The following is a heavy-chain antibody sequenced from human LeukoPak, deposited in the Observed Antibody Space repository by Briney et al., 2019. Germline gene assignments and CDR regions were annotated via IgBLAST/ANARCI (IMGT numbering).Heavy chain of an antibody. D-gene: IGHD6-19*01. V-gene: IGHV1-2*02. Sequence: ASVKVSCKASGYTFTGYYMHWVRQAPGQGLEWMGWINPNSGGTNYAQKFQGRVTMARDTSISTAYMELSRLRSDDTAVYYCARAERSSGWYVLDYYYYGMDVWGQGTTVTVSS. CDR2: INPNSGGT. J-gene: IGHJ6*02. CDR1: GYTFTGYY. CDR3: ARAERSSGWYVLDYYYYGMDV.